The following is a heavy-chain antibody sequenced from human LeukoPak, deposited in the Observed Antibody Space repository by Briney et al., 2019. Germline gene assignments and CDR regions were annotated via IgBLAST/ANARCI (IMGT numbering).Heavy chain of an antibody. CDR2: INHSGST. J-gene: IGHJ4*02. CDR3: ARVLDGWELLDY. Sequence: SETLSLTCAVYGGSFSGYYWSWIRQPPGKGLEWIGEINHSGSTNYNPSLKSRVTISVDTSKNQFSLKLSSVAAADTAVYYCARVLDGWELLDYWGQGTLVTVSS. V-gene: IGHV4-34*01. D-gene: IGHD1-7*01. CDR1: GGSFSGYY.